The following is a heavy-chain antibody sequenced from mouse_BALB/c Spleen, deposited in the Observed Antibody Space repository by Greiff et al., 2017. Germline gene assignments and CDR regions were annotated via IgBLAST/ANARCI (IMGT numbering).Heavy chain of an antibody. D-gene: IGHD1-1*01. CDR2: ISDGGSYT. CDR3: ARGRGLYYGSSYYAMDY. Sequence: EVQGVESGGGLVKPGGSLKLSCADSGFTFSDYYMYWVRQTPEKRLEWVATISDGGSYTYYPDSVKGRFTISRDNAKNNLYLQMSSLKSEDTAMYYCARGRGLYYGSSYYAMDYWGQGTSVTVSS. V-gene: IGHV5-4*02. CDR1: GFTFSDYY. J-gene: IGHJ4*01.